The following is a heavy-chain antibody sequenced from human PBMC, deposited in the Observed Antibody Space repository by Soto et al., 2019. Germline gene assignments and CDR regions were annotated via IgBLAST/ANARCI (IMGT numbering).Heavy chain of an antibody. J-gene: IGHJ6*02. CDR1: GGSISSYY. CDR2: IYYSGST. Sequence: SEPLSLTCTVSGGSISSYYWSWIRQPPRKGLEWIGYIYYSGSTNYNPSLKSRVTISVDTSKNQFSLKLSSVTAADTAVYYCARDKTDYYGSGSEGMDVWGQGTTVTVSS. D-gene: IGHD3-10*01. CDR3: ARDKTDYYGSGSEGMDV. V-gene: IGHV4-59*01.